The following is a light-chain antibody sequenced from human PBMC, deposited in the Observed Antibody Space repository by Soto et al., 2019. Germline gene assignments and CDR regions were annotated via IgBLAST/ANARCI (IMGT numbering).Light chain of an antibody. CDR1: SSDVGGYNY. V-gene: IGLV2-14*03. Sequence: QAVVTQPASVSGSPGQSITISCTGSSSDVGGYNYVSWYQQYPGKAPTLIIYEVRNRPSGVTHRFSGSRSANTASLTISGLRAEDEADYYCSSYTTGSTRVFGGGTKVTFL. CDR2: EVR. CDR3: SSYTTGSTRV. J-gene: IGLJ3*02.